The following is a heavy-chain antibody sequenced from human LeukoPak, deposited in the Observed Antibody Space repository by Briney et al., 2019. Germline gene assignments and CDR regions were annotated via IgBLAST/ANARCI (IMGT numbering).Heavy chain of an antibody. V-gene: IGHV1-46*03. CDR3: ARETAVAGGFDY. D-gene: IGHD6-19*01. J-gene: IGHJ4*02. CDR2: INPSGGST. Sequence: MGIINPSGGSTSYAQKFQGRVTMTRDTSTSTVYMELSSLRSEDTAVYYCARETAVAGGFDYWGQGTLVTVSS.